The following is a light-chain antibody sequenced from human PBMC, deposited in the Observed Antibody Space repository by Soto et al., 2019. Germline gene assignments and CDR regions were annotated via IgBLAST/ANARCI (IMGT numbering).Light chain of an antibody. CDR3: QQYNDWPPIT. V-gene: IGKV1-5*03. Sequence: DIQVTQSPATLSASVGDRVTITCRASQSINIYLAWYRQKPGKAPELLIYQASILEPGVPSRFSGRGSGTEFTLTISSLQPDDFAVYYCQQYNDWPPITFGQGTRLEIK. CDR1: QSINIY. J-gene: IGKJ5*01. CDR2: QAS.